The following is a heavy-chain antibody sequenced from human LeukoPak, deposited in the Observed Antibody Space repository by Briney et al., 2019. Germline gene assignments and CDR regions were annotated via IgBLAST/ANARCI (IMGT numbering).Heavy chain of an antibody. Sequence: GGSLRLSCAASGFTFNNYWMHWVRQAPGMGLVWVSSIRFDGGDTAYADSAKGRFTISRDNAKNTMFLQMNNLRAEDTAVYYCAKEIDGFDVWGQGTLVAVSS. V-gene: IGHV3-74*01. CDR1: GFTFNNYW. CDR2: IRFDGGDT. CDR3: AKEIDGFDV. D-gene: IGHD3-10*01. J-gene: IGHJ4*02.